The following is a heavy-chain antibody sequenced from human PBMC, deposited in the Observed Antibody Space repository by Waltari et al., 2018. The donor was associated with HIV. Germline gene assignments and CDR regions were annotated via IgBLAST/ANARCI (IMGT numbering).Heavy chain of an antibody. CDR3: ARNSSGKGNRYFYYGLDI. CDR2: MNPNSGNT. D-gene: IGHD3-22*01. V-gene: IGHV1-8*02. Sequence: QVHLVQSGPEVKRPGASVQISCKAYGYTFINFDVNWVRQAAGQGPEWVGGMNPNSGNTASPYIFGVRVTMTSDVSTDTAYMEMSGLTPEDTAIYYCARNSSGKGNRYFYYGLDIWGQGTPVTVSS. J-gene: IGHJ6*02. CDR1: GYTFINFD.